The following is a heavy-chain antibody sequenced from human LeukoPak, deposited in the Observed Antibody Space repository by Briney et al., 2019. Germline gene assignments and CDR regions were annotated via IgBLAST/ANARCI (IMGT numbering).Heavy chain of an antibody. D-gene: IGHD3-16*02. CDR1: GFTFNDYY. Sequence: GGFLRLSCAASGFTFNDYYMSWIRQAPGEGLEWISYISGSGDRIYYADSVKGRFTISRDNAKNSLYLQLNSLRAEDTAVYYCARDYAWDSYGLVLDSWGQGALVTVSS. CDR3: ARDYAWDSYGLVLDS. J-gene: IGHJ4*02. CDR2: ISGSGDRI. V-gene: IGHV3-11*01.